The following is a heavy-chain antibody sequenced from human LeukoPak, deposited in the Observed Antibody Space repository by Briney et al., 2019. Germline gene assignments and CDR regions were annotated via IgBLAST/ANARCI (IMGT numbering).Heavy chain of an antibody. V-gene: IGHV4-34*01. CDR2: INHSGST. Sequence: SETLPLTCAVYGGSFSGYYWSWIRQPPGKGLEWIGEINHSGSTNHSPSLKNRVTISVDTSKNQFSLKLRSVTAADTAVYYCARGPLYYYDSSSRSYYFDYWGQGTLVTVSS. D-gene: IGHD3-22*01. J-gene: IGHJ4*02. CDR1: GGSFSGYY. CDR3: ARGPLYYYDSSSRSYYFDY.